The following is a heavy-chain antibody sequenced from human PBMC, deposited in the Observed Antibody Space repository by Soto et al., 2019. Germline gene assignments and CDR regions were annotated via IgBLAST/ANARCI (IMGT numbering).Heavy chain of an antibody. CDR3: ARGTGLAPVVKLYDYYYGMDV. Sequence: XESLSLPRTVACGSISSYYWSWIRQPPGKGLDWIGYVYSTGSTSYSPSLKSRVTMSVDTSKNQFSLKLTSVTAADTAVYYCARGTGLAPVVKLYDYYYGMDVWGQGTTVTVSS. D-gene: IGHD2-21*01. CDR2: VYSTGST. J-gene: IGHJ6*02. V-gene: IGHV4-59*01. CDR1: CGSISSYY.